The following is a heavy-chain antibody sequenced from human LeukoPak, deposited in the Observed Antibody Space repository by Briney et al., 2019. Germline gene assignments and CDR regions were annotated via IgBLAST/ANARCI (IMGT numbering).Heavy chain of an antibody. J-gene: IGHJ4*02. V-gene: IGHV3-30*18. CDR2: VSYDGSDK. D-gene: IGHD3/OR15-3a*01. CDR1: EFTFSSYA. Sequence: GGSLRLSCAASEFTFSSYAMHWVRKAPGKGLEWVALVSYDGSDKYYADSVKGRFTIFRDNSKNTLYLQMNSLRGEDTAVYYCAKAHLLDWLLPFDYWGQGTLVTVSS. CDR3: AKAHLLDWLLPFDY.